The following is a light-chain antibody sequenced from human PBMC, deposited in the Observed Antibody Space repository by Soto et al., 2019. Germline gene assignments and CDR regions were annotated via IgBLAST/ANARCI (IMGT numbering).Light chain of an antibody. V-gene: IGLV2-14*01. Sequence: QSVLTQPASVSGSPGQSITISCTGTSSDVGAYNYVSWYQQYPGKAPKLVVYDVSNRPSGVSNRFSGSKSGNTASLTISGLQAEDEADYHCSSYTTSIRYVFVTGTKVTVL. J-gene: IGLJ1*01. CDR1: SSDVGAYNY. CDR2: DVS. CDR3: SSYTTSIRYV.